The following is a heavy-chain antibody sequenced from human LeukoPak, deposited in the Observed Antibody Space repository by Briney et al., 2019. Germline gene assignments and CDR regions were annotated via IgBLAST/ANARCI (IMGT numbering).Heavy chain of an antibody. V-gene: IGHV3-23*01. CDR3: AKDLYSSGWSYFDY. Sequence: PSETLSLTCSVSGGSISSSFYYWGWIRQPPGKGLEWVSAISGSGGSTYYADSVKGRFTISRDNSKNTLYLQMGSLRVEDTAIYYCAKDLYSSGWSYFDYWGQGTLVTVSS. D-gene: IGHD6-19*01. CDR1: GGSISSSFYY. CDR2: ISGSGGST. J-gene: IGHJ4*02.